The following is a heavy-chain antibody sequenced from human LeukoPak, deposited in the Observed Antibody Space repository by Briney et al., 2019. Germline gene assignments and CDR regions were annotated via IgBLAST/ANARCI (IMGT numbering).Heavy chain of an antibody. CDR1: GYTFTGYY. CDR3: ARGPGALDY. D-gene: IGHD4/OR15-4a*01. Sequence: ASVQVSCQSSGYTFTGYYLHWVRQTPGQGLEWMGWIKPNSGGTNYAQRFQGRVTMTRDTSISTAYMELSRLKSDDTAVYFCARGPGALDYWGQGTLVSVSS. CDR2: IKPNSGGT. V-gene: IGHV1-2*02. J-gene: IGHJ4*02.